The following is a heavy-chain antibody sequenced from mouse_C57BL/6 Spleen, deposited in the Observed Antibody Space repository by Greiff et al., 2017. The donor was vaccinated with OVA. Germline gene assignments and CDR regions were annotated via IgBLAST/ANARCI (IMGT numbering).Heavy chain of an antibody. CDR3: ARKGYDYYYAMDY. J-gene: IGHJ4*01. Sequence: VQLQQSGPGLVQPSQSLSITCTVSGFSLTSYGVHWVRQSPGKGLEWLGGIWSGGSTDYNAAFISRLSISKDNSKSQVFFKMNSLQSADTARYYCARKGYDYYYAMDYWGQGTSVTVSS. D-gene: IGHD2-3*01. CDR1: GFSLTSYG. CDR2: IWSGGST. V-gene: IGHV2-2*01.